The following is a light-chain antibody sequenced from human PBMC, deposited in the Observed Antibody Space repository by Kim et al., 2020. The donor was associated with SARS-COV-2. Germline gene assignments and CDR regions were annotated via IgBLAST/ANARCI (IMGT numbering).Light chain of an antibody. CDR2: ISS. CDR3: QQYNNLPYS. Sequence: SAAVGDRVTIPFQASQDISNYLNWAQPKPLKSPQLLIYISSDLETSFPSRFIYRTSSTDFTFTISSLQPEDVATYYCQQYNNLPYSFGQGTKLEI. J-gene: IGKJ2*03. CDR1: QDISNY. V-gene: IGKV1-33*01.